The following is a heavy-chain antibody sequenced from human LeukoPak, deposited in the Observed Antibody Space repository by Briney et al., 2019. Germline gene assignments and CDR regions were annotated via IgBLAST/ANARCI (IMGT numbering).Heavy chain of an antibody. V-gene: IGHV5-51*01. CDR1: GYTFGSQW. Sequence: GESLKISCQGFGYTFGSQWIGWVRQMSGKGLEWMGIIYPGDSHTIYSPSFQGQVSISADKSINTAYLQWSSLKASDTAMYYCGRVQSLGYGVDVWGQGTTVTVSS. CDR3: GRVQSLGYGVDV. CDR2: IYPGDSHT. J-gene: IGHJ6*02. D-gene: IGHD3-16*01.